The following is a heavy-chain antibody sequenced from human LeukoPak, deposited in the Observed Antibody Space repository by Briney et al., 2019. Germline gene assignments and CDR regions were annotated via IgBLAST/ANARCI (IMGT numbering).Heavy chain of an antibody. J-gene: IGHJ6*02. V-gene: IGHV1-18*01. D-gene: IGHD1-14*01. CDR3: ATAPRYIYYGMDV. CDR2: ISAYNGNT. Sequence: GASVKVSCKASGYTFTSYGISWVRQAPGQGLEWMGWISAYNGNTNYAQKLQGRVTMTEDTSTDTAYMELSSLRSEDTAVYYCATAPRYIYYGMDVWGQGTTVTVSS. CDR1: GYTFTSYG.